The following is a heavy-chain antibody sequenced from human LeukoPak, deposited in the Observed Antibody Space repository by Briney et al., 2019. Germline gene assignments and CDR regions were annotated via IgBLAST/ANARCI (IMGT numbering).Heavy chain of an antibody. CDR3: AERALTGHY. V-gene: IGHV3-23*01. CDR1: GFTFSSSA. Sequence: GGSLRLSCAASGFTFSSSAMSWVRQVPGKGLEWVSGISASGGSTSYADSVKGRFTISRDNSKNTLYLQMNSLRAEDTAVYYCAERALTGHYWGQGTLVTVSS. CDR2: ISASGGST. D-gene: IGHD7-27*01. J-gene: IGHJ4*02.